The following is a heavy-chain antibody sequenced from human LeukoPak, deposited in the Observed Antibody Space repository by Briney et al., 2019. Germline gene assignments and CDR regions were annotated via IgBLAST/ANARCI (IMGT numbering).Heavy chain of an antibody. CDR2: ISNSGDAT. D-gene: IGHD1-1*01. V-gene: IGHV3-23*01. J-gene: IGHJ4*02. CDR3: AKAPPYKKYFDY. CDR1: GFTFSNYA. Sequence: GGSLRLSCAASGFTFSNYATSWVRQAPGKGLEWVSTISNSGDATYYADSVKGRFTISRDNSKNTLYLQMNSLRAEDTAVYYCAKAPPYKKYFDYWGQGTLVTVSS.